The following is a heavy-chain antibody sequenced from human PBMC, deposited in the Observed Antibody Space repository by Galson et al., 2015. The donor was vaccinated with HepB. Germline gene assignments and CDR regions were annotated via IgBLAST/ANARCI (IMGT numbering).Heavy chain of an antibody. CDR2: TYYRAKWYQ. Sequence: CAISGDSVSSNTAAWNWIRQSPSRGLEWLGRTYYRAKWYQDYAVSVKSRMTINSDTPKNQFSLHLNSVTPEDTAVYYCARVRTRRPPHYYYGLDVWGQGTTVTVSS. J-gene: IGHJ6*02. CDR3: ARVRTRRPPHYYYGLDV. V-gene: IGHV6-1*01. CDR1: GDSVSSNTAA.